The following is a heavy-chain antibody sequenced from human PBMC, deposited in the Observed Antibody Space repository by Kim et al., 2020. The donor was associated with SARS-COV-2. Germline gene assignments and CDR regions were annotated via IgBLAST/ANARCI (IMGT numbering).Heavy chain of an antibody. CDR3: ARGWELLGRGFDP. V-gene: IGHV4-31*03. CDR1: GGSISSGGYY. J-gene: IGHJ5*02. CDR2: IYYSGST. D-gene: IGHD1-26*01. Sequence: SETLSLTCTVSGGSISSGGYYWSWIRQHPGKGLEWIGYIYYSGSTYYNPSLKSRVTISVDTSKNQFSLKLSSVTAADTAVYYCARGWELLGRGFDPWGQGTLVTVSS.